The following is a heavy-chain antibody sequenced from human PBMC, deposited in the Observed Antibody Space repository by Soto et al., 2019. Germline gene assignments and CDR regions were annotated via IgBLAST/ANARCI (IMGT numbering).Heavy chain of an antibody. CDR2: IYYSGST. CDR3: ARRPVSGSNSFWFDP. D-gene: IGHD1-26*01. J-gene: IGHJ5*02. V-gene: IGHV4-39*01. Sequence: SETLSLTCTVSGGSISGSSFYWGWIRQPPGKGLEWIGSIYYSGSTYYKPSLKSRVTISVDTSKNQFSLKLSSVTAADTAMYYCARRPVSGSNSFWFDPWGQGTLVTVSS. CDR1: GGSISGSSFY.